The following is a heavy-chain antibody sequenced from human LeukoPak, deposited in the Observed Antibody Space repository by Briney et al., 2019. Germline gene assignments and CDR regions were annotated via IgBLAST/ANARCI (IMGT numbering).Heavy chain of an antibody. CDR3: AKGLDYGLDY. Sequence: GGSLRLSCAAPGFTFSSYGMHWGRQAPGKGLEWVAFIRYDGSNKYYADSVKGRFTFSRDNSKNTLFLQMNSLRPEDTAVYYCAKGLDYGLDYWGQGTLVTISS. D-gene: IGHD4-17*01. CDR1: GFTFSSYG. V-gene: IGHV3-30*02. CDR2: IRYDGSNK. J-gene: IGHJ4*02.